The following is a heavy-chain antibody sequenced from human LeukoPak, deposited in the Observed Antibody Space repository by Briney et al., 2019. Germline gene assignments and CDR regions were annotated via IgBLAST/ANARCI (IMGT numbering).Heavy chain of an antibody. V-gene: IGHV3-43*01. CDR2: ISWDGGVT. CDR3: AKFQDYGGTDI. J-gene: IGHJ3*02. CDR1: GFTFDDFT. Sequence: GGSLRLSCSASGFTFDDFTMHWVRQAPGKGLQWVSLISWDGGVTYYADSVKGRFTISRDSNKNSLYLQMNSLRTEDTALYYCAKFQDYGGTDIWGQGTMVTVSS. D-gene: IGHD4-23*01.